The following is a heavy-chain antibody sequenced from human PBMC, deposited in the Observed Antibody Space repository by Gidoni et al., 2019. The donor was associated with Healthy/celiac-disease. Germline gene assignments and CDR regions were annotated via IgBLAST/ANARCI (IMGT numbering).Heavy chain of an antibody. D-gene: IGHD3-22*01. V-gene: IGHV3-21*01. CDR2: ISSSSSYI. Sequence: EVQLLESGGVLVKPGGSLSLSCAASGFPFSSSALNWVRQAPGKGLGWVSSISSSSSYIYYADSVKGRFTISRDNAKNSLYLQMNSLRAEDTAVYYCARESYYYDSSGYYSWFDPWGQGTLVTVSS. J-gene: IGHJ5*02. CDR1: GFPFSSSA. CDR3: ARESYYYDSSGYYSWFDP.